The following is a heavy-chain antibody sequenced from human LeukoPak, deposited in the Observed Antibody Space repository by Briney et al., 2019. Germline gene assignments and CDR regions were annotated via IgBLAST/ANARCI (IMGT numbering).Heavy chain of an antibody. V-gene: IGHV4-34*01. J-gene: IGHJ5*02. CDR3: ARMRGSGSYLAWFDP. CDR2: INHSGST. D-gene: IGHD3-10*01. Sequence: SETLSPTCAVYGGSFSGYYWSWIRQPPGKGLEWIGEINHSGSTNYNPSLKSRVTISVDTSKNQFSLKLSSVTAADTAVYYCARMRGSGSYLAWFDPWGQGTLVTVSS. CDR1: GGSFSGYY.